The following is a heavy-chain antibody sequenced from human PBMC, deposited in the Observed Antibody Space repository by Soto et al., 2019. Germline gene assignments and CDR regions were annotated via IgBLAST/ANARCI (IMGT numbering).Heavy chain of an antibody. J-gene: IGHJ5*02. CDR1: GYTFINFD. CDR2: MNPGSGKT. Sequence: ASVKVSCKASGYTFINFDISWVRQAAGQGLEWLGWMNPGSGKTGYASKFQGRVAMTRDASTGTSHLELSSLTSDDTAVYYCARMASAGTLNWFDPWGQGTLVTVSS. CDR3: ARMASAGTLNWFDP. V-gene: IGHV1-8*02. D-gene: IGHD6-13*01.